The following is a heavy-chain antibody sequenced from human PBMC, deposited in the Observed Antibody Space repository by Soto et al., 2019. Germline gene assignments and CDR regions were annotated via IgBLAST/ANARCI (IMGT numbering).Heavy chain of an antibody. V-gene: IGHV3-30*18. CDR3: AKVGGRATGTSYFYYGMDV. J-gene: IGHJ6*02. CDR1: GFIFSSYG. D-gene: IGHD1-1*01. CDR2: ISYDGSNK. Sequence: QVQLVESGGGVVQPGRSLRLSCAASGFIFSSYGMYWVRQAPGKGLEWVAVISYDGSNKYYADSVKGRFTISRDSSKNTLYVQMNSLRAEDTAVYYCAKVGGRATGTSYFYYGMDVWGQGTTVTVS.